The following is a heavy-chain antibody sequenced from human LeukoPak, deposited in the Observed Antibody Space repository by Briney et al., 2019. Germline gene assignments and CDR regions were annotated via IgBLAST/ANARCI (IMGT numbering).Heavy chain of an antibody. V-gene: IGHV3-30*18. CDR1: GFTFSSYG. J-gene: IGHJ4*02. D-gene: IGHD1-1*01. CDR3: TKDRVWNSFDS. CDR2: ISYDGSNK. Sequence: GGSLRLSCAASGFTFSSYGMHWVRQAPGKGLEWVAVISYDGSNKYYGDSVKGRFTISRDNAKNTLYLQMNSLKNEDTAVYYCTKDRVWNSFDSWGQGTLVTVSS.